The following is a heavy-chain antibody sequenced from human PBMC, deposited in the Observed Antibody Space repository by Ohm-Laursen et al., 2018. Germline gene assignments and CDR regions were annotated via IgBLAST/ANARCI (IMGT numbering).Heavy chain of an antibody. V-gene: IGHV5-51*01. D-gene: IGHD3-22*01. J-gene: IGHJ5*02. Sequence: ESLRISCKGSGYSFADFWIGWVRQMPGKGLEWMGIILPGDSDTRYSPSFQGQVTISADKSISTAYLQWSSLKASDTAMYYCAVRGGNYHDSGGHYYWYDPWGQGTLVTVSS. CDR2: ILPGDSDT. CDR3: AVRGGNYHDSGGHYYWYDP. CDR1: GYSFADFW.